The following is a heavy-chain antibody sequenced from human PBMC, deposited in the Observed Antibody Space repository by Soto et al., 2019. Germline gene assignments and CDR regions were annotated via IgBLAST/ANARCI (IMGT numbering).Heavy chain of an antibody. CDR1: GFTFSSYW. J-gene: IGHJ6*02. D-gene: IGHD3-16*01. V-gene: IGHV3-74*01. CDR3: ARAAWGYYYGMDV. Sequence: EVQLVESGGGLVQPGGSLRLSCAASGFTFSSYWMHWVRQAPGKGLVWVSRINSDGSSTSHADSVKGRFTISRDNAKNTLYLQMNSLRAEDTAVYYCARAAWGYYYGMDVWGQGTTVTVSS. CDR2: INSDGSST.